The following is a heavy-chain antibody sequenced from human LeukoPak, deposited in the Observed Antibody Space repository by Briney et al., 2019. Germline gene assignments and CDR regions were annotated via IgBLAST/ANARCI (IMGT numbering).Heavy chain of an antibody. J-gene: IGHJ4*02. V-gene: IGHV4-59*02. CDR3: ARWDSGSYFLDY. Sequence: PSETLSLTCTVSGGSVGSYYWNWIRQPPGKGLEWIGYIYYSGSTNYNPSLKSRVTISIDTSKNQFSLKLNSVTAADTAVYYCARWDSGSYFLDYWGQGTLVTVSS. CDR2: IYYSGST. D-gene: IGHD1-26*01. CDR1: GGSVGSYY.